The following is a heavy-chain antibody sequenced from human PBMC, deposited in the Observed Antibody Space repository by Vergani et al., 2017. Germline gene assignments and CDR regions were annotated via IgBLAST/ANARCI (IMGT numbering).Heavy chain of an antibody. CDR1: GFTLSTFG. Sequence: QVHLVESAGGVVQPGGSLRLSCAPSGFTLSTFGMHWICPAPGKGLEWLAHIGKDGINTRYRDAVKGRFTVSRDNSKDILYLQMDSLRSEDTALYYCAKYLRDSTDGLPDSWGPGTLVIVSS. V-gene: IGHV3-30*02. D-gene: IGHD2-21*02. J-gene: IGHJ4*02. CDR2: IGKDGINT. CDR3: AKYLRDSTDGLPDS.